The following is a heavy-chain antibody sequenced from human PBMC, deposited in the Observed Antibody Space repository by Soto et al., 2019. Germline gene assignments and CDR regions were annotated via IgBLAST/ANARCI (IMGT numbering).Heavy chain of an antibody. CDR1: GFTFGDYS. CDR3: TRAVAVAGTSGYYYYYGMDV. CDR2: IRSKAYGGTT. D-gene: IGHD6-19*01. Sequence: PGGSLRLSCTASGFTFGDYSMSWVRQAPGKGLEWVGFIRSKAYGGTTEYAASVKGRFTISRDDSKSIAYLQMNSLKTEDTAVYYCTRAVAVAGTSGYYYYYGMDVWGQGTTVTVSS. J-gene: IGHJ6*02. V-gene: IGHV3-49*04.